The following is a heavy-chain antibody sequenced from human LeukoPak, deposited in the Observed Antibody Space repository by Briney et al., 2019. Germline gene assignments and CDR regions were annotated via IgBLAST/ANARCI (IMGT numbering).Heavy chain of an antibody. CDR3: AKRGGGQTKEFDY. D-gene: IGHD2-15*01. V-gene: IGHV3-53*01. CDR1: GFTVGSNY. Sequence: PGGSLRLSCAASGFTVGSNYMSWVRQAPGKGLEWVSVVYSGGGTYYADSVKGRFTISRDNSKNTLYLQMNSLRAEDTAVYYCAKRGGGQTKEFDYWGQGTLVTVSS. J-gene: IGHJ4*02. CDR2: VYSGGGT.